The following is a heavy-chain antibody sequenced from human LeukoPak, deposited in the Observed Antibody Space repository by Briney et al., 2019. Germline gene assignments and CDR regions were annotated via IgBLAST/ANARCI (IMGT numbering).Heavy chain of an antibody. D-gene: IGHD6-6*01. Sequence: SETLSLTCTVSGGSISTYYWSWIRRPPGKGLEWIAYIHASGPTNYNPSLKSRITISVDKSKNQFSLKLSSVTAADTAVYYCARHDAGIAARPFDNWGQGTLVTVSS. CDR1: GGSISTYY. J-gene: IGHJ4*02. CDR3: ARHDAGIAARPFDN. CDR2: IHASGPT. V-gene: IGHV4-4*09.